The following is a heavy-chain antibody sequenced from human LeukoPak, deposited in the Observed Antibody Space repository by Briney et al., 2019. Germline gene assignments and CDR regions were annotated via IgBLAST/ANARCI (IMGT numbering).Heavy chain of an antibody. V-gene: IGHV3-48*01. J-gene: IGHJ4*02. Sequence: GGSLRLSCAASGFNFSSYSMNWVRQAPGKGLEWVSYISSSSSTIYYADSVKGRFTISRDNAKNSLYLQMNSLRAEDTAVYYCARDGMGKSGSYLGLWGQGTLVTVSS. CDR2: ISSSSSTI. CDR3: ARDGMGKSGSYLGL. D-gene: IGHD1-26*01. CDR1: GFNFSSYS.